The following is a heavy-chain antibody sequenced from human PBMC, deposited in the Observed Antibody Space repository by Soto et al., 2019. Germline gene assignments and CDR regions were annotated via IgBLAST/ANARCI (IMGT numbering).Heavy chain of an antibody. Sequence: QVQLVESGGGVVQPGKSLRLSCAASGFTFSSYAMHWARQAPGKGLEWVTVISIRGGDEYYAKSVRGRFTISRDDSKNTLYLQMDSLRVEDTAVYYCARGTIVARQHLDYWGQGTLGTVSS. D-gene: IGHD6-6*01. J-gene: IGHJ4*02. V-gene: IGHV3-30*03. CDR1: GFTFSSYA. CDR2: ISIRGGDE. CDR3: ARGTIVARQHLDY.